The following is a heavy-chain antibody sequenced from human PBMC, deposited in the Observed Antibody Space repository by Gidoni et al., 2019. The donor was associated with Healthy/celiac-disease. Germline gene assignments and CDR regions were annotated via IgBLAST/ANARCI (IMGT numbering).Heavy chain of an antibody. D-gene: IGHD5-12*01. CDR1: VFTFSNYP. Sequence: EVQLLESGGGLVKPGGSLRLSCAASVFTFSNYPMSWVRQAQGKGLEWVSAISGSGGSTYYADSVKGRFTISRDNSKNTLYLQMNSLRAEDTAVYYCAKDQAIWGGYDFRGGMDVWGQGTTVTVSS. CDR3: AKDQAIWGGYDFRGGMDV. J-gene: IGHJ6*02. CDR2: ISGSGGST. V-gene: IGHV3-23*01.